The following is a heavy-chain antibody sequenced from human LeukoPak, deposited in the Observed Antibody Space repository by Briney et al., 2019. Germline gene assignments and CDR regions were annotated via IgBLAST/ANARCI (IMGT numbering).Heavy chain of an antibody. Sequence: PSQTLSHTCTVSGASISSGTYYWSWIRQHPGKGLEWIGYIYYNRSIYYNPSLKSRVTISVDTSKNQFSLKLSSVTAADTAVYYCARDLLDTAMVHYWYFDLWGRGTLVTVSS. CDR2: IYYNRSI. CDR1: GASISSGTYY. V-gene: IGHV4-31*03. CDR3: ARDLLDTAMVHYWYFDL. J-gene: IGHJ2*01. D-gene: IGHD5-18*01.